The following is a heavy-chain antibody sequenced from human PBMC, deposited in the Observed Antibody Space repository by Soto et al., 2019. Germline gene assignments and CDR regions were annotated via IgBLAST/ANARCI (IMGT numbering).Heavy chain of an antibody. CDR1: GGTFSSYT. CDR2: IIPILGIA. J-gene: IGHJ4*02. CDR3: ARHAGGSGSYFY. V-gene: IGHV1-69*02. D-gene: IGHD3-10*01. Sequence: QVQLVQSGAEVKKPGSSVKVSCKASGGTFSSYTISWVRQAPGQGLEWMGRIIPILGIANYAQKFQGRVTIXAXXYTSTAYRELSSLRAEDTAVYYCARHAGGSGSYFYWGQGTLVTVSS.